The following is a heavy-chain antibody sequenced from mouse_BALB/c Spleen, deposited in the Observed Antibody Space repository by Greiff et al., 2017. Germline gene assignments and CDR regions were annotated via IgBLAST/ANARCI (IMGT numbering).Heavy chain of an antibody. J-gene: IGHJ3*01. CDR1: GFTFSSYT. Sequence: EVMLVESGGGLVQPGGSLKLSCAASGFTFSSYTMSWVRQTPEKRLEWVAYISNGGGSTYYPDTVKGRFTISRDNAKNTLYLQMSSLKSEDTAMYYCARLRLTGTFAYWGQGTLVTVSA. V-gene: IGHV5-12-2*01. CDR2: ISNGGGST. CDR3: ARLRLTGTFAY. D-gene: IGHD4-1*01.